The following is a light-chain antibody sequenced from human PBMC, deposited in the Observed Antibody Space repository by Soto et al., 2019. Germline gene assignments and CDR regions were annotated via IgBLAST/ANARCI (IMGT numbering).Light chain of an antibody. V-gene: IGKV1-5*03. J-gene: IGKJ1*01. Sequence: DIQMTQSPSTLSASVGDRVTITCRASQNVNNCLAWYQQKPGKAPKLLIHKASNLESGVPSRFSGSGSGTVFSLIISSLQPDDFATYYCQQYNSYWTFGQGTKVEIK. CDR1: QNVNNC. CDR3: QQYNSYWT. CDR2: KAS.